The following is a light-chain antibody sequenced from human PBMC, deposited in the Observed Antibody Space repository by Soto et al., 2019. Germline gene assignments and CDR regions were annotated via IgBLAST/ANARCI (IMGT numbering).Light chain of an antibody. J-gene: IGLJ1*01. V-gene: IGLV3-1*01. CDR3: QAWDSSTHYV. CDR1: KLGDKY. Sequence: SYDLTQPPSVSVSPGQTASITCSGDKLGDKYACWYQQKPGQSPVLVIYQDSKRPSGIPERFSGSNSGNTATLTISGTQAMDGADYYCQAWDSSTHYVFGTGTKVTVL. CDR2: QDS.